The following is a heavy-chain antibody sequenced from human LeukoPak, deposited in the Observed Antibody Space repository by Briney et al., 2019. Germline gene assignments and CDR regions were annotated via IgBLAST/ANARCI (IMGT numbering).Heavy chain of an antibody. CDR3: AKDRDYYDSSGYYLDYFDY. J-gene: IGHJ4*02. CDR1: GFTFSSYA. CDR2: ISGSGGST. D-gene: IGHD3-22*01. V-gene: IGHV3-23*01. Sequence: PGGSLRLSCAASGFTFSSYAMSWVRQAPGKGLEWVSAISGSGGSTYYADSVKGRFTISRDNSKNTLYLQMNSLRAEDTAVYYCAKDRDYYDSSGYYLDYFDYWGQGTLVTVSS.